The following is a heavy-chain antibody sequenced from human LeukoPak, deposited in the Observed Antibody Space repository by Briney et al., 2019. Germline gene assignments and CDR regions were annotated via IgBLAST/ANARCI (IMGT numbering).Heavy chain of an antibody. Sequence: GASVKVSCKASGYTFTGYYMHWVRQAPGQGLEWMGWINPNSGGTNYAQKFQGRVTMTRDTSISTAYMELSRLRSDDTAVYYCARDFFLGYRSSTSCNPGDYWGQGTLVTVSS. J-gene: IGHJ4*02. D-gene: IGHD2-2*01. V-gene: IGHV1-2*02. CDR3: ARDFFLGYRSSTSCNPGDY. CDR2: INPNSGGT. CDR1: GYTFTGYY.